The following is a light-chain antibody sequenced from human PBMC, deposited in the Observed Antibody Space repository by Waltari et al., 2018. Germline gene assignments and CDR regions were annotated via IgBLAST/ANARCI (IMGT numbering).Light chain of an antibody. CDR3: QSYDTSLSVV. J-gene: IGLJ3*02. V-gene: IGLV1-40*01. CDR1: GSNIVAGHD. CDR2: GSS. Sequence: QSVLTQPPSVSGAPGQRVTLSCTGSGSNIVAGHDVHWYQQLPRAAPKLLIYGSSTRPLGVPDRFFGSTSGTSASLAITGLQAEDEADYYCQSYDTSLSVVFGGGTKLTVL.